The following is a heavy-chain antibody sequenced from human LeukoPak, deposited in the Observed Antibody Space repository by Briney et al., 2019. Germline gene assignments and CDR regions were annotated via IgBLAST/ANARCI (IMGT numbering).Heavy chain of an antibody. J-gene: IGHJ4*02. CDR2: ISGSGGST. CDR3: AKGPIVVVTAMGGFDY. Sequence: GGSLRLSCAASGFTFSSYDMHWVRQPTGKGLERVSAISGSGGSTYYADSVKGRFTISRDNSKNTLYLQMNSLRAEDTAVYYCAKGPIVVVTAMGGFDYWGQGTLVTVSS. V-gene: IGHV3-23*01. D-gene: IGHD2-21*02. CDR1: GFTFSSYD.